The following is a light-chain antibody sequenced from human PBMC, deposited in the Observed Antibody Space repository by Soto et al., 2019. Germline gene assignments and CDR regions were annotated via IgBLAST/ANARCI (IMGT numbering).Light chain of an antibody. V-gene: IGLV2-8*01. CDR2: EVS. CDR3: LSYAGSNYPVV. Sequence: QSVLTQPPSASGSPGQSVTISCTGTSSDVGVYNFVSWYQQHPGKAPKLMIYEVSKRPSGVPDRFSGSKSGNTASLTVSGLQAEDEADYYCLSYAGSNYPVVFGGGTKLTV. J-gene: IGLJ2*01. CDR1: SSDVGVYNF.